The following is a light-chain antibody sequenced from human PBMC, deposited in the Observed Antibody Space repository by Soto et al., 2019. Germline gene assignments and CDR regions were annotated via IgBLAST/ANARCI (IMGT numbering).Light chain of an antibody. V-gene: IGLV2-23*02. CDR1: SSDVGSHNL. J-gene: IGLJ7*01. CDR3: CSYGGSRAV. Sequence: QSALTQPASVSGSPGQSITISCTGTSSDVGSHNLVSWYQQHPGQAPKLMIYEVSKRPLGVSARFSASKYGNTPSLTISGLQAEDEADYYCCSYGGSRAVFGGGTQLTVL. CDR2: EVS.